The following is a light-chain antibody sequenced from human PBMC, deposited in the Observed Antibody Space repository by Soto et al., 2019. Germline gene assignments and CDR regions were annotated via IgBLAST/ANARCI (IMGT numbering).Light chain of an antibody. CDR3: AAWNDSLHGVV. CDR2: RDS. V-gene: IGLV1-47*01. J-gene: IGLJ2*01. Sequence: QAVVTQPPSASGTPGQRVTISCSESSSSIGSNYIYWYQQLPGTAPKLLIYRDSQRPSGVPDRFSGSKSGTSASLAISGLRSEDEADYYCAAWNDSLHGVVFGGGTKLTVL. CDR1: SSSIGSNY.